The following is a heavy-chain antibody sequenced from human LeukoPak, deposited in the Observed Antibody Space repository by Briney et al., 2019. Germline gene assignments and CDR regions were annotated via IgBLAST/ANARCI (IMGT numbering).Heavy chain of an antibody. CDR2: IDPEDGDT. CDR1: GYTFSDSF. D-gene: IGHD1-1*01. J-gene: IGHJ5*02. V-gene: IGHV1-69-2*01. CDR3: AKGGTLVRFDP. Sequence: ASVKVSCKASGYTFSDSFIHWVRQAPGKGFEWLGRIDPEDGDTVYSENFQGRVTMTAETSTDTAYMELSNLKSGDTASYYCAKGGTLVRFDPWGQGTLVTVS.